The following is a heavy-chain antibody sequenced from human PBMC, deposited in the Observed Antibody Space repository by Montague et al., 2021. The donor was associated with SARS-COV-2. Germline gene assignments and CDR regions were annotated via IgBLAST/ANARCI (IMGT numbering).Heavy chain of an antibody. CDR1: GGSISSSSYY. D-gene: IGHD6-13*01. Sequence: SETLSLTCTVSGGSISSSSYYWGWIRQPPGKGLEWIGSIYYSGSTYYNPSLKSRVTISVDTSKNQFSLKPSSVTAADTAVYYCARVGRQQLVRLSGVDVWGQGTTVTVAS. J-gene: IGHJ6*02. V-gene: IGHV4-39*07. CDR2: IYYSGST. CDR3: ARVGRQQLVRLSGVDV.